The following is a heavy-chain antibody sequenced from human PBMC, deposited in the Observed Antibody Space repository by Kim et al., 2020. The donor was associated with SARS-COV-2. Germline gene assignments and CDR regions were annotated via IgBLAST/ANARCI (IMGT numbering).Heavy chain of an antibody. Sequence: SPSLKSRVTISVDTSKNQFSLKLSSVTAADTAVYYCARRTSVSGTYYTDYWGQGTLVTVSS. D-gene: IGHD3-10*01. J-gene: IGHJ4*02. V-gene: IGHV4-39*01. CDR3: ARRTSVSGTYYTDY.